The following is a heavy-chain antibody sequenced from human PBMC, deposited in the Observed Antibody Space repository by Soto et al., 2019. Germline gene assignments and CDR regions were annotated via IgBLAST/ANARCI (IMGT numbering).Heavy chain of an antibody. J-gene: IGHJ4*02. CDR1: GFTFSSFW. D-gene: IGHD5-18*01. CDR3: GRGGSDSPMAPGY. V-gene: IGHV3-74*01. Sequence: GGSLRLSCAASGFTFSSFWMHWVRQAPGKGLVWVSRINPDGIATNYADSVKGRFTISRDNAKNTLYLQMNSLRAEDTAVFYCGRGGSDSPMAPGYWGQGTLVTFSS. CDR2: INPDGIAT.